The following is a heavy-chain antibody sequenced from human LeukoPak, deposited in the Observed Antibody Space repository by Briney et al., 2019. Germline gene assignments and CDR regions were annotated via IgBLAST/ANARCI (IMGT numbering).Heavy chain of an antibody. J-gene: IGHJ4*02. CDR2: IRLGGSNK. V-gene: IGHV3-30*02. CDR1: GFTFSSYG. CDR3: SGGSRFVDY. D-gene: IGHD3-16*01. Sequence: PGGSLRLSCAASGFTFSSYGMHWVRQAPGKGLEWVAFIRLGGSNKYYADSVKGRFTISRDNSKNTLYLQMNSLRGDDTAVYYCSGGSRFVDYWGQGTLVTVSS.